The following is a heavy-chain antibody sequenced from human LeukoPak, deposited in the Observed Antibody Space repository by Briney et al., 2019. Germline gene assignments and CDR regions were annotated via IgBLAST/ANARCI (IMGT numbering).Heavy chain of an antibody. CDR1: GFTFSTHA. D-gene: IGHD3-10*01. J-gene: IGHJ4*02. V-gene: IGHV3-21*01. CDR3: AKDITYYYGSGSYYNYFDY. Sequence: GGSLRLSCAATGFTFSTHAMNWVRQAPGKGLEWVSSISSSSSYIYYADSVKGRFTISRDNAKNSLYLQMNSLRAEDTAVYYCAKDITYYYGSGSYYNYFDYWGQGTLVTVSS. CDR2: ISSSSSYI.